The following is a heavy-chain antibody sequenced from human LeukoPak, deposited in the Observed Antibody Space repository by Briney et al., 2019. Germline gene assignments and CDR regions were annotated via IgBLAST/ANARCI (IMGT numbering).Heavy chain of an antibody. V-gene: IGHV3-30*03. CDR1: GFTFSSYG. J-gene: IGHJ4*02. CDR3: ARGLIGSYYNFDY. Sequence: PGGSLRLSCAASGFTFSSYGMHWVRQAPGKGLEWVAVISYDGSNKYYADSVKGRFTISRDNSKNTLYLQMNSLRAEDTAVYYCARGLIGSYYNFDYWGQGTLVTVSS. CDR2: ISYDGSNK. D-gene: IGHD1-26*01.